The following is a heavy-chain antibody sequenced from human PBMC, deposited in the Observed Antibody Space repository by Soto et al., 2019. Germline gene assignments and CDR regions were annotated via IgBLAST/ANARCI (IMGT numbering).Heavy chain of an antibody. J-gene: IGHJ3*02. CDR3: ARVSYGYCSSTSCLKAFDI. V-gene: IGHV1-46*01. CDR2: INPSGGST. CDR1: GYTFTSYY. Sequence: VASVKVSCKASGYTFTSYYMHWVRQAPGQGLEWMGIINPSGGSTSYAQKFQGRVTMTRDTSTSTVYMELSSLRSEDTAVYYCARVSYGYCSSTSCLKAFDIWGQGTMVTVS. D-gene: IGHD2-2*01.